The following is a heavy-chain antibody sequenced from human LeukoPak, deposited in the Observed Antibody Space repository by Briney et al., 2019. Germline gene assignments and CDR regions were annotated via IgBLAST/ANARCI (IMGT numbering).Heavy chain of an antibody. CDR3: AKEHGGSSWYEDAFDI. V-gene: IGHV3-74*01. CDR1: GFTFSSYW. Sequence: QTGGSLRLSCAASGFTFSSYWMHWVRQTPGKGLVWVSRIKSDGSTIYADSVKGRFTISRDNAKNSLYLQMNSLRAEDTAVYYCAKEHGGSSWYEDAFDIWGQGTMVTVSS. D-gene: IGHD6-13*01. J-gene: IGHJ3*02. CDR2: IKSDGST.